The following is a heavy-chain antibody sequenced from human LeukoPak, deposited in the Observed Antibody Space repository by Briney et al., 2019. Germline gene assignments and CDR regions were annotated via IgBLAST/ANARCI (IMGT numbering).Heavy chain of an antibody. CDR1: GFTLSSYS. CDR2: ISSSSSTI. CDR3: AKGASVAGNLDFDY. Sequence: PGGSLRLSCAASGFTLSSYSMNWVRQAPGKGLEWVSYISSSSSTIYYAGSVKGRFTISRDNAKNSLYLQMNSLRAEDTAVYYCAKGASVAGNLDFDYWGQGTLVTVSS. J-gene: IGHJ4*02. D-gene: IGHD6-19*01. V-gene: IGHV3-48*01.